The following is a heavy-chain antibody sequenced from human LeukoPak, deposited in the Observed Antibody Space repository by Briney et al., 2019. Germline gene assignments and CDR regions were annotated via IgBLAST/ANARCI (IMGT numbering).Heavy chain of an antibody. V-gene: IGHV1-69*04. CDR1: GGTFSSYA. CDR2: IIPILGIA. D-gene: IGHD5-12*01. Sequence: SMKVSCKASGGTFSSYAISWVRQAPGQGLEWMGRIIPILGIANYAQKFQGRDTITADKSTSTAYMELSSLRSEDTAVYYCATPSKDIVASPGGYYYGMDVWGQGTTVTVSS. J-gene: IGHJ6*02. CDR3: ATPSKDIVASPGGYYYGMDV.